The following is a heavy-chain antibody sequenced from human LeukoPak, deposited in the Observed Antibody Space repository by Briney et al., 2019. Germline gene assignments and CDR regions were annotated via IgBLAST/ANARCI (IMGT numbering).Heavy chain of an antibody. V-gene: IGHV3-7*04. CDR1: GFSSSTYW. D-gene: IGHD1-26*01. CDR2: IKRDESEE. CDR3: ARWCGSYFGGTPDAFDI. J-gene: IGHJ3*02. Sequence: GGSLRLSGAASGFSSSTYWMSWVRQTPGKGLEWVANIKRDESEEYYVDSVKGRFAISRDNAKNSLYLQMNSLRAEDTAVYYCARWCGSYFGGTPDAFDIWGQGTVVTVSS.